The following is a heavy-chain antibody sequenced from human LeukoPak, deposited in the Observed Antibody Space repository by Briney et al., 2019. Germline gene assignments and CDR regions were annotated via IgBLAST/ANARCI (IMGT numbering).Heavy chain of an antibody. Sequence: PGGSLRLSCAASQFTFSNYSMSWVRQAPGKGLEWVSSISSRDNHIYYADSVKGRFTISRDNAKNSLFLQMNGLRAEDTAMYYCARMTRVGTKSKFYFDSWGPGTLVTASS. CDR1: QFTFSNYS. V-gene: IGHV3-21*01. D-gene: IGHD1-26*01. J-gene: IGHJ4*02. CDR3: ARMTRVGTKSKFYFDS. CDR2: ISSRDNHI.